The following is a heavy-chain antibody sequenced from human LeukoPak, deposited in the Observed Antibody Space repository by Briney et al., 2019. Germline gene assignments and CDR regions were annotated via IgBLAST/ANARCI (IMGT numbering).Heavy chain of an antibody. CDR3: ATTKRGRHYGGPCSVFDN. Sequence: GASVKVSCKASAYIFSSFGISWVRQAPGQGLEWMGGLMPLFDKSNYAQKFQGRVTITADQSANTAYMELISLTSADTAVYYCATTKRGRHYGGPCSVFDNWGQGAQVTVSS. CDR1: AYIFSSFG. V-gene: IGHV1-69*13. D-gene: IGHD2-21*02. J-gene: IGHJ4*02. CDR2: LMPLFDKS.